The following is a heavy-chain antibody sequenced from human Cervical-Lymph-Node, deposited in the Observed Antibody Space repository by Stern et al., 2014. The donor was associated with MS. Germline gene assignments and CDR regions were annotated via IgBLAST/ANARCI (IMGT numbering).Heavy chain of an antibody. J-gene: IGHJ3*02. CDR1: GGSIRGYD. CDR2: ITSIGDT. CDR3: ARDRGRHSSGWFYGLDI. D-gene: IGHD6-19*01. Sequence: QMQLQESGPGLVKPSETLSLTCSVSGGSIRGYDWNWIRQSPEKGLEWIGYITSIGDTNYNPSLKSRVIISVDTSKNQFSLKLRSMAAADTAVYYCARDRGRHSSGWFYGLDIWGQGTMVTVSS. V-gene: IGHV4-59*01.